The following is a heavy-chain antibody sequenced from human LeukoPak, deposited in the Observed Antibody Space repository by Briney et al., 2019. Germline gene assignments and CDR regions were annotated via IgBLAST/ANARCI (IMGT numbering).Heavy chain of an antibody. CDR2: INHSGST. Sequence: PSETLSLTCAVYGGSFSGYYWSWIRQPPGKGLEWIGEINHSGSTNYNPSLKSRVTISVDTSKNQFSLKLSSVTAADTAVCYCARGYDYVWGSLGYYYGMDVWGQGTTVTVSS. CDR1: GGSFSGYY. CDR3: ARGYDYVWGSLGYYYGMDV. D-gene: IGHD3-16*01. V-gene: IGHV4-34*01. J-gene: IGHJ6*02.